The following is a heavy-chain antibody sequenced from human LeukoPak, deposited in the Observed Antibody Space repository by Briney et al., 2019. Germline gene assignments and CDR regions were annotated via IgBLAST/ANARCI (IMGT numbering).Heavy chain of an antibody. J-gene: IGHJ4*02. Sequence: GGSLRLSCVASGMTFSNYGMHWVRQAPGKGLEWVAFIWYDGSNKYYSDSVKGRFTISRDNSKNTLYLQMNSLRAEDTAVYYCASDILSGYNETDYWGQETLVTVSS. CDR1: GMTFSNYG. V-gene: IGHV3-33*01. CDR2: IWYDGSNK. D-gene: IGHD3-9*01. CDR3: ASDILSGYNETDY.